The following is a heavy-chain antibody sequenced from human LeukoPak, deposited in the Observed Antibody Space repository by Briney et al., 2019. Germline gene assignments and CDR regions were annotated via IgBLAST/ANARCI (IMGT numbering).Heavy chain of an antibody. J-gene: IGHJ4*02. CDR3: ARLIVGATDC. CDR2: IDYRGST. CDR1: GVSISTSSYY. D-gene: IGHD1-26*01. Sequence: SETLSLTCTVSGVSISTSSYYWGWLRQPPEKGLEYIGSIDYRGSTYYIPSLKGRVIISVDTSKNQFSLKLSSVTAADTAVYYCARLIVGATDCWGQGTLVTVSS. V-gene: IGHV4-39*01.